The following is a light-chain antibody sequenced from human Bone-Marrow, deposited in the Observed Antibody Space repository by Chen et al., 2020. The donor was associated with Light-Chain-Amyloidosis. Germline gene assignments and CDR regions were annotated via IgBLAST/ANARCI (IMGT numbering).Light chain of an antibody. CDR1: DLPTKY. J-gene: IGLJ2*01. V-gene: IGLV3-25*03. CDR2: RDT. Sequence: SYELTQPPSVSVSPGQTARITCSGDDLPTKYAYWYQQKPGQAPVLVIQRDTERPSGISGRFSGSSSGRTATWTISGVQAEDEADYHCQSADSSGTYEVIFGGGTKLTVL. CDR3: QSADSSGTYEVI.